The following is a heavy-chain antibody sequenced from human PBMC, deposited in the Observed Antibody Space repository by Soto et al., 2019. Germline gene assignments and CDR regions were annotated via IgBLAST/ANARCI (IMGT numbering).Heavy chain of an antibody. D-gene: IGHD1-26*01. J-gene: IGHJ4*02. V-gene: IGHV3-23*01. CDR1: GFTFSSYA. Sequence: EVQLLESGGGLVQPGGSLRLSCAASGFTFSSYAMRWVRQAPGKGLEWVSAISGSGGSTYYADTVKGRFTISRDNSKNTLYLQMNSLRAEDTAVYYCARRGSGSYYDYWGQGTLVTVSS. CDR3: ARRGSGSYYDY. CDR2: ISGSGGST.